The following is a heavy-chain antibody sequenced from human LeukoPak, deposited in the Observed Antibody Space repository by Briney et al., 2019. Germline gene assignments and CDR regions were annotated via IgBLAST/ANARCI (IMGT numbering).Heavy chain of an antibody. CDR2: IRHDGSNK. V-gene: IGHV3-30*02. Sequence: GGSLRLSCAASGFTFSSYGMHWVRQAPGKGLEWVAFIRHDGSNKYYADSVKGRFTISRDNSKNTLYLQMNSLRAEDTAVYYCAKEGLDLDFWSGYYIDYWGQGTLVTVSS. D-gene: IGHD3-3*01. J-gene: IGHJ4*02. CDR1: GFTFSSYG. CDR3: AKEGLDLDFWSGYYIDY.